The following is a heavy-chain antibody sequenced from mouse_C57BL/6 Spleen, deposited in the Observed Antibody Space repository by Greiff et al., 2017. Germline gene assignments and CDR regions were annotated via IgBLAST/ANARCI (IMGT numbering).Heavy chain of an antibody. Sequence: VQVVESGPELVKPGASVKISCKASGYAFSSSWMNWVKQRPGKGLEWIGRIYPGDGDTNSNGKFKGKATLTADKSSSTAYMQLSSLTSEDSAVYFCARALSLLRVAYWGQGTLVTVSA. CDR3: ARALSLLRVAY. CDR2: IYPGDGDT. CDR1: GYAFSSSW. V-gene: IGHV1-82*01. J-gene: IGHJ3*01. D-gene: IGHD1-2*01.